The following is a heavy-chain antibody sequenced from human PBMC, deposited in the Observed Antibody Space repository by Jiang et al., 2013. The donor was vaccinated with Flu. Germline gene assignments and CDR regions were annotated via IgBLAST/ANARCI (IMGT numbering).Heavy chain of an antibody. V-gene: IGHV1-8*01. J-gene: IGHJ6*03. CDR2: MNLTLVTW. Sequence: SVKVSCKASGYMFTSYDINWVRQATGQGLEWMGWMNLTLVTWGYAERFEGRVTMTRDTSISTAYMELSSLTSVDTAVYYCARVRAVEGRPTYYHYIDVWGKGTTVTVSS. D-gene: IGHD2-15*01. CDR3: ARVRAVEGRPTYYHYIDV. CDR1: GYMFTSYD.